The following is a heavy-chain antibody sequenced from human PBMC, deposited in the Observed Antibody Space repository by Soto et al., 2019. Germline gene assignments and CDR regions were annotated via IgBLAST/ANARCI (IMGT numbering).Heavy chain of an antibody. CDR1: GFTVSSNY. CDR3: ARGIAAAGTEYFQH. D-gene: IGHD6-13*01. J-gene: IGHJ1*01. Sequence: EVQRVESGGGLVQPGGSLRLSCAASGFTVSSNYMSWVRQAPGKGLEWVSVIYSGGSTYYADSVKGRFTISRHNSKNTLYLQMNSLRAEDTAVYYCARGIAAAGTEYFQHWGQGTLVTVSS. V-gene: IGHV3-53*04. CDR2: IYSGGST.